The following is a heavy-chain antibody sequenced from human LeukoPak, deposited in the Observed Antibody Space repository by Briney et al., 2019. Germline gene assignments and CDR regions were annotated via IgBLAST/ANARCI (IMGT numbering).Heavy chain of an antibody. J-gene: IGHJ6*03. V-gene: IGHV3-21*01. CDR2: ISSSSSYI. CDR1: GFTFSSYS. D-gene: IGHD3-9*01. Sequence: GGSLRLSCAASGFTFSSYSMNWVRQAPGKGLEWVSSISSSSSYIYYADSVKGRFTISRDNAKNSLYLQMNSLRAEDTAVYYCARANYDILTGYYYYYYMDVWGKGTTVTVSS. CDR3: ARANYDILTGYYYYYYMDV.